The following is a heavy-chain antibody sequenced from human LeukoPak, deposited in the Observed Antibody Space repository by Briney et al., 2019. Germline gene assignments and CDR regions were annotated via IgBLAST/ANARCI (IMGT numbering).Heavy chain of an antibody. CDR2: ISAGGDNT. CDR3: AKEKGPRLPFDY. J-gene: IGHJ4*02. CDR1: GFTFSNYG. D-gene: IGHD3-16*01. V-gene: IGHV3-23*01. Sequence: EGSLRLSCAASGFTFSNYGMGWARQAPGKGLEWVSAISAGGDNTYYANSVRGRFTISRDNSENTLYLQMNTLRAEDTALYFCAKEKGPRLPFDYWGQETRVTVSS.